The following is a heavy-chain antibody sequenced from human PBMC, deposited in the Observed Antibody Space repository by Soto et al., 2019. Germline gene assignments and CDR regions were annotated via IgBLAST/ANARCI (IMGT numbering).Heavy chain of an antibody. J-gene: IGHJ3*01. CDR1: GFTFSSYA. D-gene: IGHD6-13*01. Sequence: GGSLRLSCTASGFTFSSYAMSWVRQAPGKGLEWVSAISGRGGSTYYADSVKGRFTISRDNSKNTLYLQMNSLRAEDTAVYYCAKSTSYSSSCYMSAFDFWGQGTMVTVSS. V-gene: IGHV3-23*01. CDR3: AKSTSYSSSCYMSAFDF. CDR2: ISGRGGST.